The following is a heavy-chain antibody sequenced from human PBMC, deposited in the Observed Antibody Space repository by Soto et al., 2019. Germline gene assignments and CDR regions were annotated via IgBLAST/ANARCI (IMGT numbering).Heavy chain of an antibody. CDR3: ARWEKPLCDY. CDR2: ISSDGNHK. Sequence: QVKLVESGGGVVQPGRSLRLSCAASGFNVSAYTMHWVRQAPGKGLEWVAVISSDGNHKYYTDSVKGRFTISRDTSTNTLYLQMHSLRAEDTAVYYCARWEKPLCDYWGPGTLVTVSS. D-gene: IGHD1-26*01. J-gene: IGHJ4*02. V-gene: IGHV3-30-3*01. CDR1: GFNVSAYT.